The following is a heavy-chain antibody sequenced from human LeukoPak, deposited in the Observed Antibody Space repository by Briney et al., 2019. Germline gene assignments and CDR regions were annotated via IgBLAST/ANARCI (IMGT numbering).Heavy chain of an antibody. CDR1: GGSISSYY. V-gene: IGHV4-4*09. CDR3: ARSSRYDSSGYYYYFDY. D-gene: IGHD3-22*01. CDR2: IYTSGST. Sequence: SETLSLTYTVSGGSISSYYWSWIRQPPGKGLEWIGYIYTSGSTNYNPSLKSRVTISVDTSKNQFSLKLSSVTAADTAVYYCARSSRYDSSGYYYYFDYWGRGTLVTVSS. J-gene: IGHJ4*02.